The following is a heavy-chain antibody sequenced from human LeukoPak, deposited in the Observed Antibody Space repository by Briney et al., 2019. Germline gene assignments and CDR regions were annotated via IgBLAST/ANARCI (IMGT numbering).Heavy chain of an antibody. D-gene: IGHD3-3*01. CDR3: ARGYDFWSGYSGSVAVAFDI. CDR2: ISSSSSYI. V-gene: IGHV3-21*01. CDR1: GFTFSSYS. Sequence: GGSLRLSCAASGFTFSSYSMNWVRQAPGKGLEWVSSISSSSSYIYYADSVKGRFTISRDNAKNSLYLQMNSLRAEDTAVYYCARGYDFWSGYSGSVAVAFDIWGQGTMVTVSS. J-gene: IGHJ3*02.